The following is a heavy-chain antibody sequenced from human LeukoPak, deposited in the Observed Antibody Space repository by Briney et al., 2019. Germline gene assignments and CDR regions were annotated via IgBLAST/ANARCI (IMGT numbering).Heavy chain of an antibody. CDR2: ISSSGSTI. J-gene: IGHJ4*02. CDR1: GFTFSSYE. Sequence: GGSLRLSCAASGFTFSSYEMNWVRQAPGKGLEWVSYISSSGSTIYYADSVKGRFTISRDNSKNTLYLQMNSLRAEDTAVYYCAKDPWGSSWYYFDYWGQGTLVTVSS. CDR3: AKDPWGSSWYYFDY. V-gene: IGHV3-48*03. D-gene: IGHD6-13*01.